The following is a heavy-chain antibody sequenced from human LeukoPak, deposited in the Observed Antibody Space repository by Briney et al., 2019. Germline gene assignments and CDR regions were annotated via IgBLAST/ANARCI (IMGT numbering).Heavy chain of an antibody. V-gene: IGHV1-2*02. CDR3: ARVPRRTGDPVDAFDT. Sequence: ASVKVSCKASGYTFTGYYMHWVRQAPGQGLEWMGWINPNSGGTNYAQKFQGRVTMTRDTSISTAYMELSRLRSDDTAVYYCARVPRRTGDPVDAFDTWGQGTMVTVSS. J-gene: IGHJ3*02. D-gene: IGHD7-27*01. CDR2: INPNSGGT. CDR1: GYTFTGYY.